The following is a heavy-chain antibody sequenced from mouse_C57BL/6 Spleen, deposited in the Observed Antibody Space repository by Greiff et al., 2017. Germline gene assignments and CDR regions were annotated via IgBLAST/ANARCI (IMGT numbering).Heavy chain of an antibody. V-gene: IGHV1-26*01. D-gene: IGHD2-3*01. Sequence: EVKLVESGPELVKPGASVKISCKASGYTFTDYYMNWVKQSHGKSLEWIGDINPNNGGTSYNQKFKGKATLTVDKASSTAYMELRSLTSEDSAVYYCAREMGGFDYWGQGTTLTVSS. J-gene: IGHJ2*01. CDR1: GYTFTDYY. CDR3: AREMGGFDY. CDR2: INPNNGGT.